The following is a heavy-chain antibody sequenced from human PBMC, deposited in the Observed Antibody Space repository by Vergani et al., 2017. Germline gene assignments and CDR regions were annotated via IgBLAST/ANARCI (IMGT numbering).Heavy chain of an antibody. CDR3: ARRPYYDSRRFDY. J-gene: IGHJ4*02. CDR2: INHSGST. V-gene: IGHV4-34*01. D-gene: IGHD3-22*01. Sequence: QVQLQQWGAGLLKPSETLSLTCAVYGGSFSGYYWSWIRQPPGKGLEWIGEINHSGSTNYNPSLKSGVTISVDTSKNQFSLKLSSVTAADTAVYYCARRPYYDSRRFDYWGQGTLVTVSS. CDR1: GGSFSGYY.